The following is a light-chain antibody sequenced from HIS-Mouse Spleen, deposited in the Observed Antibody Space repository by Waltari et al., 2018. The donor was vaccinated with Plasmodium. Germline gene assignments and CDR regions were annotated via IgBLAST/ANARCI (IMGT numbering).Light chain of an antibody. CDR2: GAS. Sequence: EIVLTQSPGTLSLSPGERATLSCRASQSVISSYLVWAQQNPGQAPRLPISGASSRATGIPDRFSGSGSGTDFTLTISRLEPEDCAVDYCQQYGSSLPGTFGQGTKVEIK. V-gene: IGKV3-20*01. CDR1: QSVISSY. CDR3: QQYGSSLPGT. J-gene: IGKJ1*01.